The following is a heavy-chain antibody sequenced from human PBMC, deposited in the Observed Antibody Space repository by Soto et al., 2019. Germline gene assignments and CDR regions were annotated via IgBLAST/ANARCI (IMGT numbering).Heavy chain of an antibody. J-gene: IGHJ6*02. D-gene: IGHD2-2*01. Sequence: GGSLRLSCAASGFTFSSYAMSWVRQAPGKGLEWVSAISGSGGSTYYADSVKGRFTISRDNSKNTLYLQMNSLRAEDTAVYYCEKDVVVPAASRGDPWGQGTTVTVSS. V-gene: IGHV3-23*01. CDR2: ISGSGGST. CDR1: GFTFSSYA. CDR3: EKDVVVPAASRGDP.